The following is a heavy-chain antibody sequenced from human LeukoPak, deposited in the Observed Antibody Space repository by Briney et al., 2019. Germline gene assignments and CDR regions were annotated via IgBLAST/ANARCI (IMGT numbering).Heavy chain of an antibody. J-gene: IGHJ4*02. Sequence: ASVKVSCKASGYTFTSYGISWVRQAPGQGLEWMGWISGYNGNTNYAQKLQGRVTMTTDTSTSTAYMELRSLRSDGTAVYYCARVGSSSTSCYPEKDYWGQGTLVTVSS. D-gene: IGHD2-2*01. CDR1: GYTFTSYG. CDR2: ISGYNGNT. V-gene: IGHV1-18*01. CDR3: ARVGSSSTSCYPEKDY.